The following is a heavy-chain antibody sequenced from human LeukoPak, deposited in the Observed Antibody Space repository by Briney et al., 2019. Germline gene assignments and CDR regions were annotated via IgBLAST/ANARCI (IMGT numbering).Heavy chain of an antibody. D-gene: IGHD6-19*01. CDR3: ARSSGWWSLDY. CDR2: FDTGFGT. V-gene: IGHV3-23*01. J-gene: IGHJ4*02. CDR1: GFTFSTAS. Sequence: GGSLRLSCAASGFTFSTASLHWVRRAPGRGLEWVSAFDTGFGTYYPDSLKGRFSISRDNSKNTLFLQMNSLRAEDTAVYYCARSSGWWSLDYWGQGTLVTVSS.